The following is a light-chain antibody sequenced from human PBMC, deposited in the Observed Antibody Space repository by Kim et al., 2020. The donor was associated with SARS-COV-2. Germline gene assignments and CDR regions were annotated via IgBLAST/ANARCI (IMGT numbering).Light chain of an antibody. CDR3: QSYDSSNQV. Sequence: GKTVTISWTGSSGSIASNYVQWYQQSPGSAPTTVIYEDNQRPSGVPDRFSGSIDSSSNSASLTISGLKTEDEADYYCQSYDSSNQVFGGGTQLTVL. CDR1: SGSIASNY. V-gene: IGLV6-57*02. CDR2: EDN. J-gene: IGLJ3*02.